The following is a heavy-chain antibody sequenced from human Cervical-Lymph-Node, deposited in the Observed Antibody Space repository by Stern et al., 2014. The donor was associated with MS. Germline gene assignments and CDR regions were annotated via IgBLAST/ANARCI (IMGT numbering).Heavy chain of an antibody. D-gene: IGHD1-26*01. CDR2: MNPVSGHA. CDR1: GYTFTSYD. V-gene: IGHV1-8*01. Sequence: VQLEESGAEVKKPGASVKVSCKASGYTFTSYDISWVRQATGQGLEWMGWMNPVSGHAGYAQRFQGRVTMTRNISRGTAYLELSSLRSEDTAVYYCAKGNGAYYVFDYWGQGTLVTVSS. CDR3: AKGNGAYYVFDY. J-gene: IGHJ4*02.